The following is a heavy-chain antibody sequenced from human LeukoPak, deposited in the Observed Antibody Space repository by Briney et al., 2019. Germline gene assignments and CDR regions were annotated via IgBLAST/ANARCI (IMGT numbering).Heavy chain of an antibody. CDR3: ARGYYYDSGGYPIDY. Sequence: GGSLRLSCAGSGFTFSRSAMNWVRQAPGKGLEWASAISGSGDATYYADSVKGRFTISRDNSKNTLYVQMNSLRAEDTALYYCARGYYYDSGGYPIDYWGQGALVTVSS. J-gene: IGHJ4*02. CDR1: GFTFSRSA. CDR2: ISGSGDAT. V-gene: IGHV3-23*01. D-gene: IGHD3-22*01.